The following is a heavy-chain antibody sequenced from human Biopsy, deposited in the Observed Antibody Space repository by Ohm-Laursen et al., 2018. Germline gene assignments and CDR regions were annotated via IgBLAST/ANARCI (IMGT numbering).Heavy chain of an antibody. CDR1: GFKFDNYG. J-gene: IGHJ6*02. Sequence: SLRLSCTASGFKFDNYGMNWVRQAPGKGLEWVAVIWYDGSDKYYGDSVKGRFTISRDNAKNTVDLQMNSLRAEDTAVYYCAKDLGRAESYGMDVWGQGTTVTVSS. D-gene: IGHD5-24*01. CDR2: IWYDGSDK. CDR3: AKDLGRAESYGMDV. V-gene: IGHV3-33*06.